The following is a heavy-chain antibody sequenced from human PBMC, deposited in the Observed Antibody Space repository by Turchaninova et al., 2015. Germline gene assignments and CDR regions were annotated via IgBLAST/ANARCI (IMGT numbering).Heavy chain of an antibody. CDR2: IIGSSSSL. V-gene: IGHV3-48*04. CDR3: ATRGD. Sequence: EVQLVESGGGLVQPGGSLRLSCAGSGFTFSNYNMNWVRQAPGKGREWVSYIIGSSSSLYYADSVKCRFTFSRDNAKNALYLQMNSLRAEDTAVYYCATRGDWGQGTLVTVSS. J-gene: IGHJ4*02. CDR1: GFTFSNYN.